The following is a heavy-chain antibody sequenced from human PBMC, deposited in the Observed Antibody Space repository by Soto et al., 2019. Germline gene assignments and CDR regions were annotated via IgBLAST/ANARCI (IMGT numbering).Heavy chain of an antibody. D-gene: IGHD3-3*01. J-gene: IGHJ5*02. CDR1: GGSISSSSYY. CDR2: IYYSGST. Sequence: SETLSLTCTVSGGSISSSSYYWGWIRQPPGKGLEWIGSIYYSGSTYYNPSLKSRVTISVDTSKNQFSLKLSSVTAADTAVYYCARATYYDFWSGYYLGGWNWFDPWGQGTLVTVSS. CDR3: ARATYYDFWSGYYLGGWNWFDP. V-gene: IGHV4-39*01.